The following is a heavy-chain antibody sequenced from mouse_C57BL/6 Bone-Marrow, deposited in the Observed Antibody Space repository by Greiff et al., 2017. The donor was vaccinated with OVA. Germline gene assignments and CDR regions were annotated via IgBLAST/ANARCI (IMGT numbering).Heavy chain of an antibody. CDR1: GFSLTSYG. CDR3: AKQGGNYPFAY. CDR2: IWGGG. D-gene: IGHD2-1*01. Sequence: VKLQESGPGLVAPSQSLSITCTVSGFSLTSYGVDWVRQPPGKGLEWLGVIWGGGSKDNSKSQVFLKMNSLQTDDTAMYYCAKQGGNYPFAYWGQGTLVTVSA. J-gene: IGHJ3*01. V-gene: IGHV2-9*01.